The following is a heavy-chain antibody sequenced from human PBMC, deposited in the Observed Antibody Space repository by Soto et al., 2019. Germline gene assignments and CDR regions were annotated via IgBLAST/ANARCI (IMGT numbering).Heavy chain of an antibody. CDR2: INHSGST. CDR3: ARRIAAAGNRNAFDI. D-gene: IGHD6-13*01. J-gene: IGHJ3*02. Sequence: QVQLQQWGAGLLKPSETLSLTCAVYGGSFSGYYWSWIRQPPGKGLEWIGEINHSGSTNYNPSLKSRVTISVDTSKNQFSLKLSSVTAADTAVYYCARRIAAAGNRNAFDIWGQGTMVTVSS. V-gene: IGHV4-34*01. CDR1: GGSFSGYY.